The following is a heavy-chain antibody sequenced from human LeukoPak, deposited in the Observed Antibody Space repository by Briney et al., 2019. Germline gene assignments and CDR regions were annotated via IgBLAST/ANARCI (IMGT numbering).Heavy chain of an antibody. J-gene: IGHJ1*01. V-gene: IGHV1-58*02. Sequence: SVKVTCKASGFTFTSSAMQWVRQARGQRLEWIGWIVVGSGNTNYAQKFQERVTITRDMSTSTAYMELSSLRSEDTAVYYCAADWRDSSAEYFQHWGQGTLVTVSS. CDR3: AADWRDSSAEYFQH. CDR2: IVVGSGNT. D-gene: IGHD2-21*02. CDR1: GFTFTSSA.